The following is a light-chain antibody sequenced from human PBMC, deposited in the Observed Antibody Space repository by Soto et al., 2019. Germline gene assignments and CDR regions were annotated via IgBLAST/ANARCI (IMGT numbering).Light chain of an antibody. V-gene: IGKV1-27*01. Sequence: DIQMTQAPSSLSASVGDRVTITCRARQDISTYLAWYQQKPGKVPKLLISAAYTLQSGVPPRFSGSGSGTDFTLTFSSLQPEDVATYYCQKYDNAPLTFGGVTKVEIK. J-gene: IGKJ4*01. CDR3: QKYDNAPLT. CDR2: AAY. CDR1: QDISTY.